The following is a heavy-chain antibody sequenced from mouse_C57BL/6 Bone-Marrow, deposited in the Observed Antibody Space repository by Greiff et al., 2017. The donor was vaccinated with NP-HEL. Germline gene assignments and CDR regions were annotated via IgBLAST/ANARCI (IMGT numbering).Heavy chain of an antibody. CDR3: ARVWYFDV. V-gene: IGHV1-9*01. J-gene: IGHJ1*03. CDR2: ILPGSGNT. CDR1: GYTFTGYG. Sequence: QVQLQQSGAELMKPGASVKLSCTASGYTFTGYGIEWVKQRPGQGLEWIGEILPGSGNTNYNEKFKGKATITAYTSSNTAYMQLSSLTTEDSAIYVCARVWYFDVWGRGTTVTVTS.